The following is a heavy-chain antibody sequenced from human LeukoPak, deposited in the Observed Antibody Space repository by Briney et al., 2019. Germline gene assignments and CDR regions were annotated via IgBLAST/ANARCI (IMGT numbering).Heavy chain of an antibody. J-gene: IGHJ4*02. CDR1: GFTFSSYA. V-gene: IGHV3-23*01. CDR2: ISHSGDNT. CDR3: AKRMTTVPSIDY. Sequence: GGSLRLSCAASGFTFSSYAMTWVRQAPGKGLEWVSTISHSGDNTYYADSVKGRFTISRDNSKNTLYLQMNSLRAEDTAVYYCAKRMTTVPSIDYWGQGTLVTVSS. D-gene: IGHD4-17*01.